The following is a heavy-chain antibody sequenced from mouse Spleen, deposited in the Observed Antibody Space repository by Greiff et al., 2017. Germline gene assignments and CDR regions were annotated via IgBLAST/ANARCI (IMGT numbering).Heavy chain of an antibody. J-gene: IGHJ2*01. CDR1: GFTFSSYA. CDR3: ARGLFDY. CDR2: ISDGGSYT. V-gene: IGHV5-4*01. Sequence: EVQGVESGGGLVKPGGSLKLSCAASGFTFSSYAMSWVRQTPEKRLEWVATISDGGSYTYYPDNVKGRFTISRDNAKNNLYLQMSHLKSEDTAMYYCARGLFDYWGQGTTLTVSS.